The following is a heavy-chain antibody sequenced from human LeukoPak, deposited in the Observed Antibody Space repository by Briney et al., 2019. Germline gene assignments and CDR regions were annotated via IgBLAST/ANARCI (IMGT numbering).Heavy chain of an antibody. V-gene: IGHV4-59*01. Sequence: SETLSLTCTVSGGSISSYYWSWVRQPPGKGLEWIGYIYYSGSTNYNPSLKSRVTISVDTSKSQFSLKLSSVTAADTAVYYCARGGSSGWYYYGMDVWGQGTTVTVSS. CDR3: ARGGSSGWYYYGMDV. J-gene: IGHJ6*02. CDR1: GGSISSYY. D-gene: IGHD6-19*01. CDR2: IYYSGST.